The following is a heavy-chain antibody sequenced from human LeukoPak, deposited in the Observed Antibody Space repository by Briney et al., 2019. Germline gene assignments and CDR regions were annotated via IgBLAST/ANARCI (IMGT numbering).Heavy chain of an antibody. D-gene: IGHD3-22*01. CDR3: ARERTGNSDSSGHYDY. CDR2: FNPSGGST. J-gene: IGHJ4*02. CDR1: GYTFTSYY. Sequence: ASVKVSCKASGYTFTSYYMHWVRQAPGQGLEWMGIFNPSGGSTSYEQKFQGRVTMTRDTSTSTVYMELSSLRSEDTAVYYCARERTGNSDSSGHYDYWGQGTLVTVSS. V-gene: IGHV1-46*01.